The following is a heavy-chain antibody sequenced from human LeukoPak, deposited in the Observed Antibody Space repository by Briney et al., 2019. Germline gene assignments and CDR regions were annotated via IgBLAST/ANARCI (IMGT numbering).Heavy chain of an antibody. J-gene: IGHJ4*02. CDR1: GFTFSDYY. V-gene: IGHV3-11*01. CDR3: AKAFVKLGISPLMGY. CDR2: ISSSGSTI. Sequence: PGGSLRLSCAASGFTFSDYYMSWIRQAPGKGLEWVSYISSSGSTIYYADSVKGRFTISRDNSKNTLYLQMNSLRAEDTAVYYCAKAFVKLGISPLMGYWGQGTLVTVSS. D-gene: IGHD7-27*01.